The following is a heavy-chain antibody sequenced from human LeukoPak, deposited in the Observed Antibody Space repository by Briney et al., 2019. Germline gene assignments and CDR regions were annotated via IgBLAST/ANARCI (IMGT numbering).Heavy chain of an antibody. Sequence: SVKVSCKASGGTFSSYAISWVRQAPGQGLEWMGGIIPIFGTANYAQKFQGRVTITTDESTSTAYMELSSLRSEDTAVYYCARDHGSCSGGSCYPRAPFDPWGQGTLVTVSS. J-gene: IGHJ5*02. CDR3: ARDHGSCSGGSCYPRAPFDP. D-gene: IGHD2-15*01. V-gene: IGHV1-69*05. CDR2: IIPIFGTA. CDR1: GGTFSSYA.